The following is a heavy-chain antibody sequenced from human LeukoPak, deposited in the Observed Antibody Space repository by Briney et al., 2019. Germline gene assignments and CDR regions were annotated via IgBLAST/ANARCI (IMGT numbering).Heavy chain of an antibody. V-gene: IGHV3-23*01. CDR2: ISGSDAGT. Sequence: GGSLRLSCAASGFSFSSYAMTWVRQAPGKGLEWVSSISGSDAGTHYADSVKGRFTISRDNSKNTLYMQMNSLRAEDTAVYYCAKGDKPVIAMVKFDYWGQGTLVTVSS. J-gene: IGHJ4*02. D-gene: IGHD5-18*01. CDR1: GFSFSSYA. CDR3: AKGDKPVIAMVKFDY.